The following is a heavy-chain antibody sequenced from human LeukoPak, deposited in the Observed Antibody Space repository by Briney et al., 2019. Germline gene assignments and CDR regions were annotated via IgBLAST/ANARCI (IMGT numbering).Heavy chain of an antibody. D-gene: IGHD3-22*01. J-gene: IGHJ5*02. V-gene: IGHV4-34*01. CDR1: GGSFSGFY. Sequence: SETLSLTCAVYGGSFSGFYWTWIRQPPGKGLEWIGEINHSGSTNYNPSLKSRVTISVDTSKKQFSLKLSSVTAADTAVYYCARDVRYYYDSSGYYDWFDPWGQGTLVTVSS. CDR3: ARDVRYYYDSSGYYDWFDP. CDR2: INHSGST.